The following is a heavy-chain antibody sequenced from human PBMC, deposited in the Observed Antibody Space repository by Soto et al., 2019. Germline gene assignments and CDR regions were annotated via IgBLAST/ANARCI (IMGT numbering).Heavy chain of an antibody. V-gene: IGHV3-21*01. J-gene: IGHJ4*02. CDR1: GFTFSSYS. CDR3: ARDEKGSYGYLYFDY. Sequence: EVQLVESGGGLVKPGGSLRLSCAASGFTFSSYSMNWVRQAPGKGLEWVSSISSSSYIYYADSVKGRFTISRDNAKNSLYLQMNSLRAEDTAVYYCARDEKGSYGYLYFDYWGQGTLVTVSS. D-gene: IGHD5-18*01. CDR2: ISSSSYI.